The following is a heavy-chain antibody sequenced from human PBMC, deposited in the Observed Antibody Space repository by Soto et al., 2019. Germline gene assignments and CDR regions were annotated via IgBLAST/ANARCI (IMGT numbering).Heavy chain of an antibody. V-gene: IGHV3-48*02. CDR3: ARGPFGTLSWFDP. CDR1: GFTFSTYD. CDR2: ISSSSRTI. D-gene: IGHD1-1*01. J-gene: IGHJ5*02. Sequence: GGSLRLSCVDSGFTFSTYDMNWFRQAPGKGLEWVSYISSSSRTIYYADSVKGRFTISRDNAKSSLYLQMNSLRDEDTAVYYCARGPFGTLSWFDPWGQGTLVTVSS.